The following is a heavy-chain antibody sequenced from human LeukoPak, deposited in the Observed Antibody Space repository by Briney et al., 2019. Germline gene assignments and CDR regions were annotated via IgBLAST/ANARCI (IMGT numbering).Heavy chain of an antibody. CDR1: GVSISSSSYY. J-gene: IGHJ5*02. D-gene: IGHD3-3*01. V-gene: IGHV4-39*01. CDR3: ARLSYYDPQGVWFDP. CDR2: IYYSGTT. Sequence: PSETLSLTCSVSGVSISSSSYYWAWIRQPPGKGLEWIGTIYYSGTTYYNPSLKSRVTISGDMSKSQFSLRLSSVTAADTAVYYCARLSYYDPQGVWFDPWGQGTLVTVSS.